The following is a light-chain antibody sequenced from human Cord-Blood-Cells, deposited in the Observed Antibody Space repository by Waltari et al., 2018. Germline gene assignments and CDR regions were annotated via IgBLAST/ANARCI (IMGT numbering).Light chain of an antibody. V-gene: IGKV1-33*01. CDR2: DAS. J-gene: IGKJ4*01. CDR1: QDINNY. Sequence: IQTTPSPSSLSASVGDRDTITCQASQDINNYLNWYQQKPGKAPKLLIYDASNLETGVPSRFSGSGAGTDFTFTISSLQPEDIATYYCQQYDNLPPLTFGGGTKVEIK. CDR3: QQYDNLPPLT.